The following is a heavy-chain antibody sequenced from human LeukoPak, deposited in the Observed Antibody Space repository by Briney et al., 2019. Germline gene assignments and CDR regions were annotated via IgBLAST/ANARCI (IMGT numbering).Heavy chain of an antibody. CDR3: AKDLGSGWYYFDN. CDR2: IWYDGSEK. Sequence: GGSRRLSCAASGFTFRTYGMHWVRQAPGKGLEWVAVIWYDGSEKYYADSVKGRFTISRDNFKNTLYLQMDSLRVEDTAVYYCAKDLGSGWYYFDNWGQGNLVTVSS. D-gene: IGHD6-19*01. CDR1: GFTFRTYG. J-gene: IGHJ4*02. V-gene: IGHV3-33*06.